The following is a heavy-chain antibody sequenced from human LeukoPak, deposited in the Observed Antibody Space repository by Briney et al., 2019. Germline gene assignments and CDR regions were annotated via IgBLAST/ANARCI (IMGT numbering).Heavy chain of an antibody. CDR2: ICYDGSNK. D-gene: IGHD6-19*01. CDR1: GFTFSSYG. CDR3: ARDATTHTIGWYDDAFDI. Sequence: GGSLRLSCGASGFTFSSYGMHGVRQDPGKGLVGVAVICYDGSNKYCADSVKGRFTISRDNSKNTLYLQMNSLRAEDTAVYYCARDATTHTIGWYDDAFDIWGHGTMVTVSS. J-gene: IGHJ3*02. V-gene: IGHV3-33*01.